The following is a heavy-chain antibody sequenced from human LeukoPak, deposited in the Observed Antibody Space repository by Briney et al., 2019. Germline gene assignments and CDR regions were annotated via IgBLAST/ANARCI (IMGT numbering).Heavy chain of an antibody. CDR3: ARLLVVPAAIWDAFDI. V-gene: IGHV4-59*01. CDR2: IYYSGST. CDR1: GGSISSYY. Sequence: SETLSLTCTVSGGSISSYYWSWIRQPPGKGLEWIGYIYYSGSTNYNPSLKSRVTTSVDTSKNQFSLKLSPVTAADTAVYYCARLLVVPAAIWDAFDIWGQGTMVTVSS. D-gene: IGHD2-2*02. J-gene: IGHJ3*02.